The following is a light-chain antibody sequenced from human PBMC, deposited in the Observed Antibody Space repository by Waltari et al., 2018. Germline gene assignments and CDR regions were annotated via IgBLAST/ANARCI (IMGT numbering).Light chain of an antibody. CDR1: QSIGRS. V-gene: IGKV3-20*01. J-gene: IGKJ1*01. Sequence: EIVLTPSPGPLSLSPGERATLPCRASQSIGRSLVWYQQKPGQAPRLLIYDVSRRATGIPDRFSGSGYGTDFSLTISRLEPEDFAVYYCQKYERLPATFGQGTTVEIK. CDR3: QKYERLPAT. CDR2: DVS.